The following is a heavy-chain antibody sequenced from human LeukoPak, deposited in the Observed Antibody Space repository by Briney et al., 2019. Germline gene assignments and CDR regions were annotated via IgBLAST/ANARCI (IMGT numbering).Heavy chain of an antibody. CDR2: ISYIGST. CDR1: ADSFSSHY. D-gene: IGHD4-17*01. J-gene: IGHJ3*02. CDR3: ARDLVTGTKGFDI. V-gene: IGHV4-59*11. Sequence: SETLSLTCAVSADSFSSHYWTWIRQPPGKGLEWIGYISYIGSTNYNPSLKSRVTISIDTSKNQFSLKLSSVTAAGTAVYYCARDLVTGTKGFDIWGQGTMVTVSS.